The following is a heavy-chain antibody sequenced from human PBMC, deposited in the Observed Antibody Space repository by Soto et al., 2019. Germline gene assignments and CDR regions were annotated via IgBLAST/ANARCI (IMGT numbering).Heavy chain of an antibody. CDR2: ISAYNGNT. V-gene: IGHV1-18*01. Sequence: GASVKVSCKASGYTFTSYGISWVRQAPGQGLEWMGWISAYNGNTNYAQKLQGRVTMTTDTSTSTAYMELRSLRSDDTAVYYCARDRLVVGAELGDDYWGQGTLGTVSS. CDR1: GYTFTSYG. D-gene: IGHD2-15*01. J-gene: IGHJ4*02. CDR3: ARDRLVVGAELGDDY.